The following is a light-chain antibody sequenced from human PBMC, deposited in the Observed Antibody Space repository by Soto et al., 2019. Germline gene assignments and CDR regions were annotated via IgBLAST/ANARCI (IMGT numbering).Light chain of an antibody. V-gene: IGLV1-47*01. CDR1: SSNIGSHF. CDR2: RDG. CDR3: AVCDQSLTGWV. J-gene: IGLJ3*02. Sequence: QSVLTQPPSASGTPGQSLTISCSGSSSNIGSHFGYWYQHLPGTAPKLLIFRDGQRPSGVPARFFGSKSGTSASLAITGLRSEDEADYYCAVCDQSLTGWVFGGGTKVTVL.